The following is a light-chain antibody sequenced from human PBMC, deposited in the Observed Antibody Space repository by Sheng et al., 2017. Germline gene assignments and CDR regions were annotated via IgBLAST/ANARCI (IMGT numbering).Light chain of an antibody. J-gene: IGKJ2*01. CDR1: QPVRTY. V-gene: IGKV1-39*01. Sequence: DTQMTQSPSSLSASVGDTVTITCRASQPVRTYLHWYQQKAATAPKLLIYGASNLMTGVPSRFSGSGSGTDFTLTIDNLQPEDSATYYCQHSNSVPYTFGQGTRLEIK. CDR2: GAS. CDR3: QHSNSVPYT.